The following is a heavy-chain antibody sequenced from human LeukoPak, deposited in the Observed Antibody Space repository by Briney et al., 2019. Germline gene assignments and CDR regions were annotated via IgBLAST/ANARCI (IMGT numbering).Heavy chain of an antibody. Sequence: ASVKVSCKASGGTSSSYTISWVRQAAGQGLEWMGRIIPIDGVENYAQKFQGRVTITADKLTSTAYMELSSLRSEDTAVYYCARALDCTNGVCFGDDAFDIWGQGTMVTVSS. CDR3: ARALDCTNGVCFGDDAFDI. J-gene: IGHJ3*02. CDR1: GGTSSSYT. V-gene: IGHV1-69*02. CDR2: IIPIDGVE. D-gene: IGHD2-8*01.